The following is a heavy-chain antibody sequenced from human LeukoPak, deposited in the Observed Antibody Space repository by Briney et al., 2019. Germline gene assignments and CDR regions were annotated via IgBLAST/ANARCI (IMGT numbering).Heavy chain of an antibody. J-gene: IGHJ3*02. Sequence: GGSLRLSCAASGFTFSSYGMHWVRQAPGKGLEWVAVIWYDGSNKYYADSVKGRFTISRDNSKNTLYLQMNSLRAEDTAVYYCARTGYYYDNSGAPSDAFDIWGQGTMVTVSP. CDR2: IWYDGSNK. CDR1: GFTFSSYG. D-gene: IGHD3-22*01. V-gene: IGHV3-33*01. CDR3: ARTGYYYDNSGAPSDAFDI.